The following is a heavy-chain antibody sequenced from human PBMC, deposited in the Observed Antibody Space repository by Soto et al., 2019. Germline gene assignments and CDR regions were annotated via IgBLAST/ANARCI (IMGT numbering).Heavy chain of an antibody. V-gene: IGHV3-53*01. CDR3: ARDKDFGDYTFDL. CDR2: LYTFGEG. Sequence: EVRLAESGGGVIHPGGSLRLSCAVSGLDVKAIYMSWLRRAPGKGLEWVAGLYTFGEGYYADFAAGRFTIGRHESENTLLLEMIDLKIEDTAIYYCARDKDFGDYTFDLWGQGTLVTVSS. D-gene: IGHD4-17*01. J-gene: IGHJ4*02. CDR1: GLDVKAIY.